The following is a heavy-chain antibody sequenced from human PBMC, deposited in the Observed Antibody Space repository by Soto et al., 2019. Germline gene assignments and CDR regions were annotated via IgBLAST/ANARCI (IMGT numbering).Heavy chain of an antibody. V-gene: IGHV4-39*01. CDR2: MFYGVST. CDR1: GSSINSSGYY. CDR3: ARLPSRHLVDY. Sequence: KPSETLSLTCTVSGSSINSSGYYWGWIRQPPGKGLEWIGSMFYGVSTYYNPSLKSRVTVSVDTSKNQFSLNLRSVTAADTAVYYCARLPSRHLVDYWGQGTPVTVSS. J-gene: IGHJ4*02. D-gene: IGHD3-3*02.